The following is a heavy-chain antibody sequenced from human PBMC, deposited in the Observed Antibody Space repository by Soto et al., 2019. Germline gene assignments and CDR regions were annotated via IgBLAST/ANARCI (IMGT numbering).Heavy chain of an antibody. J-gene: IGHJ4*02. CDR3: AKDLPRSGSYLDSYFDY. V-gene: IGHV3-30*18. Sequence: QVQLVESGGGVVQPGRSLRLSCAASGFTFSSYGMHWVRQAPGKGLEWVAVISYDGSNKYYADSVKGRFTISRDNSKNTLYLQMNSLRAEDTAVYYCAKDLPRSGSYLDSYFDYWGQGTLVTVSS. CDR1: GFTFSSYG. D-gene: IGHD1-26*01. CDR2: ISYDGSNK.